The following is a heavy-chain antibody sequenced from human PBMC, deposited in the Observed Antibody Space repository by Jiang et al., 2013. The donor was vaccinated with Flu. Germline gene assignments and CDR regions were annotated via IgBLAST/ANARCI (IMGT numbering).Heavy chain of an antibody. CDR2: IIPILGIA. V-gene: IGHV1-69*04. J-gene: IGHJ4*02. CDR1: GGTFSSYA. D-gene: IGHD6-13*01. Sequence: SGAEVKKPGSSVKVSCKASGGTFSSYAISWVRQAPGQGLEWMGRIIPILGIANYAQKFQGRVTITADKSTSTAYMELSSLRSEDTAVYYCARHNSSSWYSADYWGQGTLVTVSS. CDR3: ARHNSSSWYSADY.